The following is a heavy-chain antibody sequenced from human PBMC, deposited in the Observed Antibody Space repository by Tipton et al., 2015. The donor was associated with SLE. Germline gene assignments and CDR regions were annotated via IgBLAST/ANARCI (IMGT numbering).Heavy chain of an antibody. CDR1: GYPFSSYG. CDR2: ISAYDGKT. CDR3: ARVGYCTTGVCPPYFDY. V-gene: IGHV1-18*04. Sequence: QVQLVQSGAEVKKPGASVKVSCEASGYPFSSYGLSWVRQAPGQGLEWMGWISAYDGKTNYGQKFKGRVTMTTDTSTRTAYMELRSLRSDDTAVYYCARVGYCTTGVCPPYFDYWGQGSRITVSS. J-gene: IGHJ4*02. D-gene: IGHD2-8*01.